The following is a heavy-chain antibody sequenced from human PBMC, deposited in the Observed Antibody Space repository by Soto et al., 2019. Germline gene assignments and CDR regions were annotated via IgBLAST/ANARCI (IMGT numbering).Heavy chain of an antibody. J-gene: IGHJ4*02. V-gene: IGHV3-66*01. CDR3: ARKNSGTYALDY. D-gene: IGHD1-26*01. CDR2: IYSAGST. Sequence: PGGSLRLSCAASGLSVSSNDMSWVRQAPGKGLEWVAVIYSAGSTYYADSVKGRFTIYRDSSKNTLYLQMDSLRVEDTATYCCARKNSGTYALDYWGQGVLVTVSS. CDR1: GLSVSSND.